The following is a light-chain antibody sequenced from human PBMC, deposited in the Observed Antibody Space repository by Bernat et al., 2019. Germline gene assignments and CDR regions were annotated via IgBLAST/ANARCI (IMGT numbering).Light chain of an antibody. CDR1: QDISNY. J-gene: IGKJ4*01. CDR2: DAS. Sequence: DIQMIQSPSSLSASVGDRVTITCQASQDISNYLHWYQQKPGKAPKLLIYDASNLETGVPSRFSGSGSGTDFTFTISSLQPEDIATSYCQQYDNLPLTFGGGTKVEIK. CDR3: QQYDNLPLT. V-gene: IGKV1-33*01.